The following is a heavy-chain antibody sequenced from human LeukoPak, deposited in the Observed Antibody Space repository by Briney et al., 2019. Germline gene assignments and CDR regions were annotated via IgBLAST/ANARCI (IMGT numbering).Heavy chain of an antibody. Sequence: SETLSLTCTVSGGSISSYYWSWIRQPAGKGLEWIGRIYTNGSTNYNPSLKSRVTMSVDTSKNQFSLKLSSVTAADTAVYYCARGPSHDYYPSHFDYWGQGTLVTVSS. CDR2: IYTNGST. CDR3: ARGPSHDYYPSHFDY. V-gene: IGHV4-4*07. J-gene: IGHJ4*02. D-gene: IGHD3-16*01. CDR1: GGSISSYY.